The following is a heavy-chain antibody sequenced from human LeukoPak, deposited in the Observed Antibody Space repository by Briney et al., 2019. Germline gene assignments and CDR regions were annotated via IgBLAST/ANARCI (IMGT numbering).Heavy chain of an antibody. D-gene: IGHD3-22*01. CDR1: GYTFTGYY. CDR2: ISPTSGGT. CDR3: ARYYYDSSGYYYAAFDI. Sequence: ASVKVSCKASGYTFTGYYMHWVRQAPGQGLEWMGWISPTSGGTNYAQKFQGRVTMTRDTSISTAYMELRRLRSDGTAVYYCARYYYDSSGYYYAAFDIWGQGTMVTVSS. J-gene: IGHJ3*02. V-gene: IGHV1-2*02.